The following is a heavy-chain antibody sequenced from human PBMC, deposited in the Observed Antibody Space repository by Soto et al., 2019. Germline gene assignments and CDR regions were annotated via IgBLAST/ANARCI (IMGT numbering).Heavy chain of an antibody. CDR3: ARGHCSSTSCYHSFMRGYYYYYMDV. CDR1: GYTFTSYG. J-gene: IGHJ6*03. D-gene: IGHD2-2*01. V-gene: IGHV1-18*01. Sequence: ASVKVSCKASGYTFTSYGISWVRQAPGQGLEWMGWISAYNGNTNYAQKLQGRVTMTTDTSTSTAYMELRSLRSDDTAVYYCARGHCSSTSCYHSFMRGYYYYYMDVWGKGTTVTVS. CDR2: ISAYNGNT.